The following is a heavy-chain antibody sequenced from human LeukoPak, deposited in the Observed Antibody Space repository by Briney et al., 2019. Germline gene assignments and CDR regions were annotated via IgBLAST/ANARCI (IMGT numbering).Heavy chain of an antibody. J-gene: IGHJ3*02. Sequence: GGSLRPSCAASGFTFSSYGTHWVRPAPGKGLEWVAVISYDGSNKYYADSVKGRFTISRDNSKNTLYLQMNSLRAEDTAVYYCAKGYSGYDLDDAFDIWGQGTMVTVSS. CDR1: GFTFSSYG. V-gene: IGHV3-30*18. CDR3: AKGYSGYDLDDAFDI. D-gene: IGHD5-12*01. CDR2: ISYDGSNK.